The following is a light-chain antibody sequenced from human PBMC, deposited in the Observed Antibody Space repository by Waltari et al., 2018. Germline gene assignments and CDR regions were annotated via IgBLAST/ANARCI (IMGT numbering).Light chain of an antibody. CDR2: GKD. CDR1: SLRTSY. J-gene: IGLJ3*02. CDR3: SSRNGRADQVV. V-gene: IGLV3-19*01. Sequence: SSELTQDPGVSVALGQTFTITCQGDSLRTSYATWYQLKPGQAPVLVIYGKDKRPSGITDRISGYSSGTTSSLTITGAQAEDEADYYCSSRNGRADQVVFAGGTKVTVL.